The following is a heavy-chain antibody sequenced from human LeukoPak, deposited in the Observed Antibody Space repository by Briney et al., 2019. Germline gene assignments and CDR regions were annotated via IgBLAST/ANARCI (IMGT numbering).Heavy chain of an antibody. Sequence: GGSLRLSCAASGFAFDDYGMSWVRQAPGKGLEWVSGINWNGGSTGYADSVKGRFTISRDNAKNSLYLQMNSLRAEDTALYYCARAQTTKTDFDYWGQGTLVTVSS. CDR2: INWNGGST. D-gene: IGHD4-17*01. J-gene: IGHJ4*02. V-gene: IGHV3-20*04. CDR3: ARAQTTKTDFDY. CDR1: GFAFDDYG.